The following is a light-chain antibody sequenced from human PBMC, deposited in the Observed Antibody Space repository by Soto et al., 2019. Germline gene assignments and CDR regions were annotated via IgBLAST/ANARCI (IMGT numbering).Light chain of an antibody. Sequence: EIVMTQSPATLSVSPGERATLSCRASQSVSSNLAWYQQKPGQAPRLLIYGASNRATGIPDRFSGSGSGTDFTLTISRLQSEDFAVYYCQQYNNWSFGQGTRLEIK. J-gene: IGKJ5*01. CDR1: QSVSSN. V-gene: IGKV3D-15*01. CDR3: QQYNNWS. CDR2: GAS.